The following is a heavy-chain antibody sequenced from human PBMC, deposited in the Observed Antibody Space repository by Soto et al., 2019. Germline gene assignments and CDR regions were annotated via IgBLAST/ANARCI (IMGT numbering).Heavy chain of an antibody. D-gene: IGHD2-15*01. CDR1: GFTFRSYG. V-gene: IGHV3-30*18. CDR3: AKESTPPYCGGGSCYLLGWGY. Sequence: QVHLVESGGGVVQPGRSLRLSCAGSGFTFRSYGMHWVRQAPGKGLEWVALISLDGNNEYYADSVKGRFTISRDNSKNTLYLQMTSLRPEDTAVYYCAKESTPPYCGGGSCYLLGWGYWGQGTLVTVSS. CDR2: ISLDGNNE. J-gene: IGHJ4*02.